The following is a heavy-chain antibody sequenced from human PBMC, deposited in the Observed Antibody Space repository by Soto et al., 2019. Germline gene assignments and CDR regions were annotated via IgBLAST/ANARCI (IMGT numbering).Heavy chain of an antibody. CDR1: GGSVSSGSYY. V-gene: IGHV4-61*01. D-gene: IGHD3-3*01. CDR3: AREIYYDFWSGLVDY. CDR2: IYYSGST. Sequence: KPSETLSLTCTVSGGSVSSGSYYWSWIRQPPGKGLEWIGYIYYSGSTNYNPSLKSRVTISIDTSKNQFSLKLSSVTAADTAVYYCAREIYYDFWSGLVDYWGQGTLVTVSS. J-gene: IGHJ4*02.